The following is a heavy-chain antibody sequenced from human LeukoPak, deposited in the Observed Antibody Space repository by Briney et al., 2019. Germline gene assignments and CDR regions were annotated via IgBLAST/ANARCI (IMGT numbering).Heavy chain of an antibody. V-gene: IGHV3-23*01. CDR3: AKNPPKRYSSGRYGGYYYYGMDV. Sequence: ESGGSLRLSCAASGFTFSSYAMSWVRQAPGKGLEWVSAISGSGGSTYYADSVKGRFTISRDNSKNTLYLQMNSLRAEDTAVYYGAKNPPKRYSSGRYGGYYYYGMDVWGQGTTVPVSS. CDR1: GFTFSSYA. CDR2: ISGSGGST. J-gene: IGHJ6*02. D-gene: IGHD6-19*01.